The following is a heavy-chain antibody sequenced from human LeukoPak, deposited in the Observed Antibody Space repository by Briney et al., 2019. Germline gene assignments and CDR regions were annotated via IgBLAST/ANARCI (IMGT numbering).Heavy chain of an antibody. D-gene: IGHD1-20*01. J-gene: IGHJ5*02. CDR3: ASIRYNRNDGGWFDP. CDR1: GGSISSCSYY. Sequence: SETLSLTCTVSGGSISSCSYYWGWIRPPPGRGRVWIGSIYYSGSTYYHPSLKSRVTIFVGTSKKHYSLKLSSVAAADTAVYYCASIRYNRNDGGWFDPWGQGTLVTVSS. CDR2: IYYSGST. V-gene: IGHV4-39*02.